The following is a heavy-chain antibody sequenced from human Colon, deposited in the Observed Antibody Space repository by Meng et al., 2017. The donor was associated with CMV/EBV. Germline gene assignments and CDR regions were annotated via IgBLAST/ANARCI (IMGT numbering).Heavy chain of an antibody. J-gene: IGHJ4*02. CDR3: ARVSQLAPDY. CDR1: GFTFSDYY. V-gene: IGHV3-11*04. D-gene: IGHD6-6*01. CDR2: ISSSGSTI. Sequence: GESLKISCAASGFTFSDYYMSWIRQAPGKGLEWVSYISSSGSTIYYADSVKGRFTISRDNAENSLYLQMNSLRAEDTAVYYCARVSQLAPDYWGQGTLVTVSS.